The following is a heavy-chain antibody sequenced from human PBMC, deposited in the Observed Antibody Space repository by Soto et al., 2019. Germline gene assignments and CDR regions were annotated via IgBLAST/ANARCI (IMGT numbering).Heavy chain of an antibody. Sequence: SETLSLTCTVSGNSISDYYWSWIRQTPGKGLEWIGNIYYSGSISYNPSLESRVTISVDTSNNQFSLELSPVTAADTAVYFCARIRGSTIFGVDYYGMDVWGQGTTVTVSS. J-gene: IGHJ6*02. V-gene: IGHV4-59*01. CDR1: GNSISDYY. D-gene: IGHD3-3*01. CDR3: ARIRGSTIFGVDYYGMDV. CDR2: IYYSGSI.